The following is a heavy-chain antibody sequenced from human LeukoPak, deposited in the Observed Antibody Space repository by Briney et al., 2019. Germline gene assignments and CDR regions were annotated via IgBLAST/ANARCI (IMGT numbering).Heavy chain of an antibody. Sequence: GESLKISCKGSGYSFTSYWISWVRQMPGKGLEWMGRIDPSDSYTNYSPSFQGHDTISADKSISTAYLQWSSLKASDTAMYYCARSASQDYYFDYWGQGTLVTVSS. J-gene: IGHJ4*02. CDR1: GYSFTSYW. V-gene: IGHV5-10-1*01. CDR3: ARSASQDYYFDY. CDR2: IDPSDSYT.